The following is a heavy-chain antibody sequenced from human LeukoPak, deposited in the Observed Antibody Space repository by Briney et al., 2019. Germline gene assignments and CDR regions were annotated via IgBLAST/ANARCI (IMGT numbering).Heavy chain of an antibody. J-gene: IGHJ1*01. Sequence: GGSLRLSCAASGFTFSSYSMNWVRQAPGKGLEWVSAISSGSVSTYYADSVKGRFTISRDNSKNTLFLQMNSLRADDTAVYYCAKGSSSWYFQHWGQGTLVTVSS. CDR3: AKGSSSWYFQH. D-gene: IGHD6-13*01. CDR1: GFTFSSYS. V-gene: IGHV3-23*01. CDR2: ISSGSVST.